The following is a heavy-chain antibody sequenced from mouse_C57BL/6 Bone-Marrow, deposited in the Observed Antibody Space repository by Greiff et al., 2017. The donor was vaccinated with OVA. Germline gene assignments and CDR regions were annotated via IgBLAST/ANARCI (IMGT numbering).Heavy chain of an antibody. D-gene: IGHD1-1*01. CDR3: ARSYYYGSDYAMDY. CDR1: GFTFSDYY. V-gene: IGHV5-12*01. CDR2: ISNGGGST. Sequence: DVQLVESGGGLVQPGGSLKLSCAASGFTFSDYYMYWVRQTPEKRLEWVAYISNGGGSTYYPDTVKGRFTISRDNAKNTLYLQMSRLKSEDTAMYYCARSYYYGSDYAMDYWGQGTSVTVSS. J-gene: IGHJ4*01.